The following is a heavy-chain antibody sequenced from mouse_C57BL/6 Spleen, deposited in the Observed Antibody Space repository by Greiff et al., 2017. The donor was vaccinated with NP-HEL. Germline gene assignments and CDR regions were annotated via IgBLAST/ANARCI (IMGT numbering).Heavy chain of an antibody. CDR3: AREGEGLFAY. CDR1: GYAFSSSW. V-gene: IGHV1-82*01. Sequence: QVQLQQSGPELVKPGASVKISCKASGYAFSSSWMNWVKQRPGKGLEWIGRIYPGDGDTNYNGKFKGKATLTADKSSSTAYMQLSSLTSEDSAVYFCAREGEGLFAYWGQGTLVTVSA. CDR2: IYPGDGDT. J-gene: IGHJ3*01.